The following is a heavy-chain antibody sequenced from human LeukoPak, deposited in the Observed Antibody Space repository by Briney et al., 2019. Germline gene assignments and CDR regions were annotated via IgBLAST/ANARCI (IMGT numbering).Heavy chain of an antibody. CDR3: ARGDAVVTPGLDAFDI. J-gene: IGHJ3*02. CDR1: GGSISSSSYY. V-gene: IGHV4-39*07. CDR2: IYYSGST. Sequence: SETLSLTCTVSGGSISSSSYYWGWIRQPPGKGLEWIGSIYYSGSTYYNPSLKSRVTISVDTSKNQFSLKLSSVTAADTAVYYCARGDAVVTPGLDAFDIWGQGTMVTVSS. D-gene: IGHD4-23*01.